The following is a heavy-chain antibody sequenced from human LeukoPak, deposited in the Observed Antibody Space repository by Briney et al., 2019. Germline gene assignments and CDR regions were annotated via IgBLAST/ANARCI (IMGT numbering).Heavy chain of an antibody. J-gene: IGHJ5*02. Sequence: PGGSLRLSCAASGFTFSSYEMNWVRQAPGKGLEWVSYISSSGSTIYYADSVKGRFTISRDNAKNSLYLQMNSLRAEDTAVYYCARALGYCSGGSCGWFDPWGQGTLVTVSS. CDR1: GFTFSSYE. V-gene: IGHV3-48*03. CDR2: ISSSGSTI. CDR3: ARALGYCSGGSCGWFDP. D-gene: IGHD2-15*01.